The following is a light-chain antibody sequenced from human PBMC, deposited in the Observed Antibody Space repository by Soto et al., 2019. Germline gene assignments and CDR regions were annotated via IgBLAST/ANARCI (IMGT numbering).Light chain of an antibody. J-gene: IGKJ3*01. Sequence: EIVLTQSPGTLSLSPGERATLSCRASQNINSRYLAWYQQKPGQAPRLLIYAASSRATAIPDRFSGSGSGADFTLTTSRLEPEDFAVYYCQQFGSSPGFTFGPGTKVDIK. CDR1: QNINSRY. CDR2: AAS. CDR3: QQFGSSPGFT. V-gene: IGKV3-20*01.